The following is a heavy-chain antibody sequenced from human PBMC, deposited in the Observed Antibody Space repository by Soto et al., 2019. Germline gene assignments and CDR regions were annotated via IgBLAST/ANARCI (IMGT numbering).Heavy chain of an antibody. Sequence: LSLTCAVYGGSVSGYYWSWIRQPPGKGLEWIGEINHSGSTNYNPSLKSRVTISVDTSKNQFSLKLSSVTAADTAVYYCAGDYYYYSGMDVWGQGTTVTVSS. V-gene: IGHV4-34*01. D-gene: IGHD3-10*01. J-gene: IGHJ6*02. CDR3: AGDYYYYSGMDV. CDR2: INHSGST. CDR1: GGSVSGYY.